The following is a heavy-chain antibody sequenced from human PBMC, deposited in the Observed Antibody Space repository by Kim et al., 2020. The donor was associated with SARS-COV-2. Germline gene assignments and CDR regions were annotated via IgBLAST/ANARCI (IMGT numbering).Heavy chain of an antibody. Sequence: GGSLRLSCAASGFTFDDYGMSWVRQAPGKGLEWVSGINWNGGSTGYADSVKGRFTISRDNAKNSLYLQMNSLRAEDTALYHCARDRTYYYDSSGYYSTGNFDYWGQGTLVTVSS. J-gene: IGHJ4*02. V-gene: IGHV3-20*01. D-gene: IGHD3-22*01. CDR1: GFTFDDYG. CDR3: ARDRTYYYDSSGYYSTGNFDY. CDR2: INWNGGST.